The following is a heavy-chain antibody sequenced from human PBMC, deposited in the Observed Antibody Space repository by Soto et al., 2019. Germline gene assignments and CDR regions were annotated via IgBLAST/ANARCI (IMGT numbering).Heavy chain of an antibody. D-gene: IGHD6-19*01. CDR2: IYYSGST. Sequence: PSETLSLTCSVSGGSINSSSYFWGWVRQPPGKGLEWIGSIYYSGSTYYNPSLRSRVTISVDTSKTPFSLKLSSVTAADTAVFYCARHYSSGSRNWFDPWGQGTLVTVSS. CDR1: GGSINSSSYF. J-gene: IGHJ5*02. CDR3: ARHYSSGSRNWFDP. V-gene: IGHV4-39*01.